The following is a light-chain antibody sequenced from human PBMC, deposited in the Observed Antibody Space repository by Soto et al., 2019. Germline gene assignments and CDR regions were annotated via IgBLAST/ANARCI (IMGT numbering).Light chain of an antibody. V-gene: IGKV3-15*01. Sequence: EILMTQSPSTLSVSVGERATLSCRASQSISSNLAWYQQKPGQAPRLLIYGASTRATGIPDSFSGSGSGTDFTLTISSLQSEDFAAYFCQQYNNWRSYTFGQGTKVDIK. CDR1: QSISSN. J-gene: IGKJ2*01. CDR2: GAS. CDR3: QQYNNWRSYT.